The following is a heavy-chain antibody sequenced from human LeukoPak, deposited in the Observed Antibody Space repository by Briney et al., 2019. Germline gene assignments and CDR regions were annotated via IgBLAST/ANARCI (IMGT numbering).Heavy chain of an antibody. V-gene: IGHV1-18*01. Sequence: GSVKVSCKASGYTFTSYGISWVRQAPGQGLEWMGWISAYNGNTNYAQKLQGRVTMTTDTSTSTAYMELRSLRSDDTAVYYCARVNVGYYTNYYYGMDVWGQGTTVTVSS. J-gene: IGHJ6*02. CDR1: GYTFTSYG. CDR2: ISAYNGNT. CDR3: ARVNVGYYTNYYYGMDV. D-gene: IGHD3-3*01.